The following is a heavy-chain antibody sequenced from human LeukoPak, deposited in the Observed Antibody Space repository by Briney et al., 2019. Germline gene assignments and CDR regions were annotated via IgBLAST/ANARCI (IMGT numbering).Heavy chain of an antibody. D-gene: IGHD5-18*01. CDR3: ARQYSYGYEAFDS. J-gene: IGHJ4*02. V-gene: IGHV5-51*01. Sequence: GESLKISCKGSGYSFTTYWIGWVRQMPGKGLEWMGIIYPGDSDTKYSPSFQGQVTISADKSITTAYLQWSSLKASDTAMHYCARQYSYGYEAFDSWGQGTLVTVSS. CDR2: IYPGDSDT. CDR1: GYSFTTYW.